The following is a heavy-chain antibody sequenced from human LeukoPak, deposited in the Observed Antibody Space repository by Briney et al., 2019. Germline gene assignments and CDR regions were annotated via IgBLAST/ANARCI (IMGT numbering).Heavy chain of an antibody. CDR2: INWNGGST. CDR1: GFTFDDYG. V-gene: IGHV3-20*04. J-gene: IGHJ3*02. D-gene: IGHD2-8*02. Sequence: PGGSLRLSCAASGFTFDDYGMNWVRQAPGKGLEWVSGINWNGGSTGYADSVKGRFTISRDNAKNSLYLQMNSLRAEDTALYYCASEKKPGGQVEHRTGGLDIWGQGTMVTVSS. CDR3: ASEKKPGGQVEHRTGGLDI.